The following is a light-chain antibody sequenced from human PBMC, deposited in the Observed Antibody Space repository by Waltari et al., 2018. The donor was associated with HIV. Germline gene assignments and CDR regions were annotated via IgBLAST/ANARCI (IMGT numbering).Light chain of an antibody. CDR1: SSDVGGYDY. CDR3: CSYAGAYTFWV. CDR2: DVT. V-gene: IGLV2-11*01. Sequence: QSALTQPRSVSGSPGQSVTISCTGTSSDVGGYDYVSWYQQHPGKAPRPMIYDVTKRPSGVRDRFSGAKSGNTASLTSAGRQAEDEAEYYCCSYAGAYTFWVFGGGTQLTVL. J-gene: IGLJ3*02.